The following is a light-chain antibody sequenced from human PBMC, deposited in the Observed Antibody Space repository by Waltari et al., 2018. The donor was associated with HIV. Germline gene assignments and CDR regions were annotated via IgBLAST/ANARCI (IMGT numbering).Light chain of an antibody. V-gene: IGKV3-15*01. Sequence: EIVITQSPATLSVSPGERATLSCRATQSVSSNLAWYQQKPGQAPRLLIYGASTRATVIPARFSGSGSGTEFTLTISSLQSEDFAVYYCQQYNNWLGTFGQGTKVEIK. CDR3: QQYNNWLGT. CDR1: QSVSSN. CDR2: GAS. J-gene: IGKJ1*01.